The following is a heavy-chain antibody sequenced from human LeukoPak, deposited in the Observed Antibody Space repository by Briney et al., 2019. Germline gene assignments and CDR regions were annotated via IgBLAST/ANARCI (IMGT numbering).Heavy chain of an antibody. Sequence: PGGSLRLSCPASGXTFSRYWMSWVRQAPGKGLEWVANIKQDGSEKDYVDSVKGRFTISRDTAKNSLYLQMNSLRADDTAVYYCARASSSPLSTWGRGYGLDVWGQGTTVTVSS. V-gene: IGHV3-7*04. J-gene: IGHJ6*02. CDR3: ARASSSPLSTWGRGYGLDV. D-gene: IGHD6-13*01. CDR1: GXTFSRYW. CDR2: IKQDGSEK.